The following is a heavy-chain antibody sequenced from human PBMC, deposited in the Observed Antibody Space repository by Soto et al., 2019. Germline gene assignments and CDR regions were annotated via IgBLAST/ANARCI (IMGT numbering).Heavy chain of an antibody. CDR3: ARDVTDKYYFDY. CDR2: ISSSSSYI. V-gene: IGHV3-21*01. J-gene: IGHJ4*02. D-gene: IGHD2-21*02. Sequence: EVQLVESGGGLVKPVGSLRLSCAASGFTFSSYSMNWVRQAPGKGLEWVSSISSSSSYIYYADSVKGRFTISRDNAKNSLYLQMNSLRAEDTAVYYCARDVTDKYYFDYWGQGTLVTVSS. CDR1: GFTFSSYS.